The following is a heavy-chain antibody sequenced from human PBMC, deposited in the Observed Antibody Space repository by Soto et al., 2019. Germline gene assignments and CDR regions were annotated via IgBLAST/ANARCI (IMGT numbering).Heavy chain of an antibody. CDR3: AXXXXXXXXXXXXDP. CDR1: GGTFSSYT. CDR2: IIPILGIA. Sequence: QVQLVQSGAEVKKPGSSVKVSCKASGGTFSSYTISWVRQAPGQGLEWMGRIIPILGIANYAQKFQGRVTLTADKSTSTAYRELSSLRSEDTAVYXXAXXXXXXXXXXXXDPWGQGTLVTVSS. V-gene: IGHV1-69*02. J-gene: IGHJ5*02.